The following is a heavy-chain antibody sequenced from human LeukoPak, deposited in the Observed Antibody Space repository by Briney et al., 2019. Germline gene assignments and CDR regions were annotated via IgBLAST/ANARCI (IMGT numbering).Heavy chain of an antibody. CDR2: ISYDGNNK. J-gene: IGHJ1*01. CDR1: GFTFSIYA. CDR3: ARSYYDSTGYYLAEYFQH. Sequence: PGGSLRLSCAASGFTFSIYAMDWVRQAPGKGLEWVARISYDGNNKYYADSVKGRFSISRDNSKNTLYLQMNSLRPEDTAIYYCARSYYDSTGYYLAEYFQHWGQGTLVTVSS. V-gene: IGHV3-30-3*01. D-gene: IGHD3-22*01.